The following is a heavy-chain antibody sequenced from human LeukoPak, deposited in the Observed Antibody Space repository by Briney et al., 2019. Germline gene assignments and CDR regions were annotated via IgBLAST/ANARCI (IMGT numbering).Heavy chain of an antibody. CDR3: ARRLLYCSGGSCYFPFDY. D-gene: IGHD2-15*01. J-gene: IGHJ4*02. CDR1: GGSISSSSYY. Sequence: PSETLSLTCTVSGGSISSSSYYWGWIRQPPGKGLEWIGSIYYSGSTYYNPSLKSRVTISVDTSKNQFSLKLSTVTAADTAVHYCARRLLYCSGGSCYFPFDYWGQGTLVTVSS. V-gene: IGHV4-39*01. CDR2: IYYSGST.